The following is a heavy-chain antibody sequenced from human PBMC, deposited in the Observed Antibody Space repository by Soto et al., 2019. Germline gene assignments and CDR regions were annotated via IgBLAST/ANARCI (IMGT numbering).Heavy chain of an antibody. CDR3: ARSAKAMVLVYFDL. CDR1: GYTFTDYH. V-gene: IGHV1-2*02. CDR2: INPNNGAT. Sequence: ASVKVSCKASGYTFTDYHIHWVRQAPGQGLEWMAWINPNNGATNSAKKFQGRVIVTRDTSIGTAYMSLSGLRSDDTAVYYCARSAKAMVLVYFDLWGRGTLVTVSS. D-gene: IGHD5-18*01. J-gene: IGHJ2*01.